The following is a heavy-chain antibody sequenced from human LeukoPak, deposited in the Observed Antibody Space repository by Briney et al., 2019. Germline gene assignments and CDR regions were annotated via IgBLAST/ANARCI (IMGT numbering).Heavy chain of an antibody. D-gene: IGHD3-16*02. CDR3: ARGYTDWFDP. J-gene: IGHJ5*02. CDR1: GGTFSSYA. Sequence: ASVKVSCKASGGTFSSYAISWVRQAPGQGLEWMGWINPNSGGTNYAQKFQGWVTMTRDTSISTAYMELSRLRSDDTAVYYCARGYTDWFDPWGQGTLVTVSS. CDR2: INPNSGGT. V-gene: IGHV1-2*04.